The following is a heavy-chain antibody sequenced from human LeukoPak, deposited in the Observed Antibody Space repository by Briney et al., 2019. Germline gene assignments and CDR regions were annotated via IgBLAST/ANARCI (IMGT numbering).Heavy chain of an antibody. V-gene: IGHV4-39*02. CDR2: IYYSGST. D-gene: IGHD6-19*01. Sequence: SETLSLTCTVSGGSISSSSYYWGWIRQPPGKGLEWIGSIYYSGSTYYNPSLKSRVTISVDTSKNQFSLKLSSVTAADTAVYYCARDGDSSGWYHAFDIWGQGTMVTVSS. CDR1: GGSISSSSYY. CDR3: ARDGDSSGWYHAFDI. J-gene: IGHJ3*02.